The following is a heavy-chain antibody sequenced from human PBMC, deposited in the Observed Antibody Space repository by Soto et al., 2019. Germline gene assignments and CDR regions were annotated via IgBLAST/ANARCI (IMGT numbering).Heavy chain of an antibody. J-gene: IGHJ5*02. Sequence: QVQLVQSGAEVKKPGASVQVSCKASGYTFTSYGISWVRQAPGQGLEWMGWTSAYNGNTNYAQKPQGRFTMPTAPSTSTAYMELRSLRSDDTAVYFCARDGGVQARFAPWGQGTLVPVSS. CDR1: GYTFTSYG. CDR2: TSAYNGNT. D-gene: IGHD2-8*02. CDR3: ARDGGVQARFAP. V-gene: IGHV1-18*01.